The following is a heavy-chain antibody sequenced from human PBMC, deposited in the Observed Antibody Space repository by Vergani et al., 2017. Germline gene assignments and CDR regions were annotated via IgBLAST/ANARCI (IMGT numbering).Heavy chain of an antibody. D-gene: IGHD3-22*01. Sequence: VQLLESGGGLVQPGGSLRLSCAASGFTFSSYGMHWVRQAPGKGLEWVAVIWYDGSNKYYADSVKGRFTISRDNSKNTLYLQMNSLRAEDTAVYYCARDEGYYDSSGYYGAFDIWGQGTMVTVSS. J-gene: IGHJ3*02. CDR2: IWYDGSNK. CDR1: GFTFSSYG. V-gene: IGHV3-33*08. CDR3: ARDEGYYDSSGYYGAFDI.